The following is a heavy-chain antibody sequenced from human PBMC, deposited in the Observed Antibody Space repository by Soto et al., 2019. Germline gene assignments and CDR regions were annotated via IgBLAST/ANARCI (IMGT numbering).Heavy chain of an antibody. J-gene: IGHJ4*02. CDR1: GFLVTSNY. D-gene: IGHD5-18*01. CDR3: ARGPGAMGYYFDY. Sequence: EVRLVETGGGLIQPGGSLRLSCAASGFLVTSNYMSWVRRAPGKGLEWVSVIYTVGTTYYADSVKGRFTISRDNSKNTLYLQMNSLRAEDTAVYYCARGPGAMGYYFDYWSQGTLVTVSS. V-gene: IGHV3-53*02. CDR2: IYTVGTT.